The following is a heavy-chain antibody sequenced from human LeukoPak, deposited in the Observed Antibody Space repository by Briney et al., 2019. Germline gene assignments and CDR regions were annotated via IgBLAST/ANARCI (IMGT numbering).Heavy chain of an antibody. D-gene: IGHD3-22*01. CDR3: AKPHYYDSGGSYIAGAFDI. Sequence: GGSLRLSCAASGLTFSSYAMHWVRQAPGKGLEWVAVIWYDGSKKYYADSVKGRFTISRDNSKNTLYLQMNSLRAEDTAVYYCAKPHYYDSGGSYIAGAFDIWGQGTMVTVSS. V-gene: IGHV3-33*06. CDR2: IWYDGSKK. J-gene: IGHJ3*02. CDR1: GLTFSSYA.